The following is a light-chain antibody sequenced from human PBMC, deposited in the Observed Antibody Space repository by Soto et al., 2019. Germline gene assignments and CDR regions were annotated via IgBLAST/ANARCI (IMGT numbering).Light chain of an antibody. CDR2: DVT. CDR1: SSDVGAYNF. CDR3: SSYTSSNTYV. V-gene: IGLV2-14*01. Sequence: QSALTQPASVSGSPGQSITISCTGTSSDVGAYNFVSWYQQHPGKAPKLMIYDVTNRPSGVSNRFSGSKSGNTASLTISGLRTDDETDYYCSSYTSSNTYVFGTGNKVTVL. J-gene: IGLJ1*01.